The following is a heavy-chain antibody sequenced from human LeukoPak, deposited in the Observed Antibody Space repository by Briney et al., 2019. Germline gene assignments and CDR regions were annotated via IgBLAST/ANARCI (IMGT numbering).Heavy chain of an antibody. CDR2: TYYRAQWFL. D-gene: IGHD3-22*01. Sequence: QTVSLTCAISGYSVSSDSAAWNWIRQAPSRGLEWVARTYYRAQWFLDYAVSVKIRITIKSDTSRNQFSLVLNPVTPEDTGVYYCARGSGYYDTASFSFVDNWGQGTLVTASS. CDR1: GYSVSSDSAA. CDR3: ARGSGYYDTASFSFVDN. V-gene: IGHV6-1*01. J-gene: IGHJ4*02.